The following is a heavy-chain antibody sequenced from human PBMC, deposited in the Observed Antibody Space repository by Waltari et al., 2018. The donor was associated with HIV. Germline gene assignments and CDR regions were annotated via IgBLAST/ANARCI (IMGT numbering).Heavy chain of an antibody. CDR1: GGSFSGKF. J-gene: IGHJ6*02. Sequence: QVQLQQWGAGLLKTSETLSLTCAVSGGSFSGKFWTWIRQPPGKGLECIGEINDRGTTNNNPSLKGRGTLSVDTSKIHFSLKLTSVTAAHTAVYYCAGGHSAILYVLDVWGQGTTVTVSS. D-gene: IGHD3-10*01. V-gene: IGHV4-34*04. CDR2: INDRGTT. CDR3: AGGHSAILYVLDV.